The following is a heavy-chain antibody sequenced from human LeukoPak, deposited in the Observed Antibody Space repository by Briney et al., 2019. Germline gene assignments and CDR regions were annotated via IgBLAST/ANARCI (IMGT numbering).Heavy chain of an antibody. CDR2: IKWNGGAP. D-gene: IGHD1-26*01. J-gene: IGHJ6*01. V-gene: IGHV3-20*04. CDR3: ARVGALPGAYSDYGMYV. CDR1: GFTSDDYV. Sequence: PGGSLRLSCAPSGFTSDDYVMSWVPQAPGKGREWVSGIKWNGGAPGYPNSVKGRFTISRDKSKNTLYLRMKSLRGEDTAVYYCARVGALPGAYSDYGMYVWGQGSTVTVSS.